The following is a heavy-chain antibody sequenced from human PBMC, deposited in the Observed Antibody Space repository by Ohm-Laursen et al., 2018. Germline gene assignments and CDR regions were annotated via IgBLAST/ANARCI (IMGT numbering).Heavy chain of an antibody. CDR3: AKPLTKSDAFDI. CDR1: GFTFSSYG. D-gene: IGHD4/OR15-4a*01. Sequence: SLRLSCAASGFTFSSYGMHWVRQASGKGLEWVAVISYDGSNKYYADSVKGRFTISRDNSKNTLYLQMNSLRAEDTAVYYCAKPLTKSDAFDIRGQGTMVTVSS. V-gene: IGHV3-30*18. J-gene: IGHJ3*02. CDR2: ISYDGSNK.